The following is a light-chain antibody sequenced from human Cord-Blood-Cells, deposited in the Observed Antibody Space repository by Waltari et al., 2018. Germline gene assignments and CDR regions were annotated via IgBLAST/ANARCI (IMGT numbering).Light chain of an antibody. CDR3: SSYTSSSTLV. V-gene: IGLV2-14*01. CDR2: YVS. CDR1: SSDVGGYNY. Sequence: QSALTQPASVSGSPGQSTTISCPGTSSDVGGYNYVSWYQQHPGKAPKLMIYYVSNRPSGFSNRFSGSKSGNTASLTISGLQAEDEADYYCSSYTSSSTLVFGTGTKVTVL. J-gene: IGLJ1*01.